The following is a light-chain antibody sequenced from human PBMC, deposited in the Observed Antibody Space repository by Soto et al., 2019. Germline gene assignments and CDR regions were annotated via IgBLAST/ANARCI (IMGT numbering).Light chain of an antibody. V-gene: IGKV2-28*01. Sequence: DIEMTQSPLSLSVTPGEPASISCRSSQSLLHSNGYNYLDWYLQKPGQSPQLLISSNSNRASGVPDRLSGSGSGTDFTLKISKVEAEDVGVYYCMQDLQTPRTFGQGTKLEIK. CDR2: SNS. CDR3: MQDLQTPRT. J-gene: IGKJ2*01. CDR1: QSLLHSNGYNY.